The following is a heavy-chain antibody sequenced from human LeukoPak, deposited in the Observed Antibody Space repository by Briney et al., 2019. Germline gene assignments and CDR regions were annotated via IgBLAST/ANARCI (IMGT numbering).Heavy chain of an antibody. J-gene: IGHJ3*02. V-gene: IGHV3-23*01. CDR2: ISASGDVT. Sequence: GGSLRLSCAASRFSFSAYPMGWVRRAPGKGLEWVSGISASGDVTFHADPVKGRFTISRDNSKSTLYLQMNSLRAEDTAEYYCAKSLLTTASGTGRAFDIWGQGTMVTVSS. CDR1: RFSFSAYP. CDR3: AKSLLTTASGTGRAFDI. D-gene: IGHD1-26*01.